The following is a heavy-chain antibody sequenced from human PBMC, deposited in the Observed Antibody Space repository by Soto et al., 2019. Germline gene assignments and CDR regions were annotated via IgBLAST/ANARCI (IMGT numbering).Heavy chain of an antibody. V-gene: IGHV1-69*13. CDR2: IIPIFGTA. CDR3: ATHAQAAYCGGDCYSFFDY. Sequence: SVKVSCKASGGTFSSYAISWVRQAPGQGLEWMGGIIPIFGTANYAQKFQGRVTITADESTSTAYMELSSLRSEDTAVYYCATHAQAAYCGGDCYSFFDYWGQGTLVTVSS. CDR1: GGTFSSYA. J-gene: IGHJ4*02. D-gene: IGHD2-21*02.